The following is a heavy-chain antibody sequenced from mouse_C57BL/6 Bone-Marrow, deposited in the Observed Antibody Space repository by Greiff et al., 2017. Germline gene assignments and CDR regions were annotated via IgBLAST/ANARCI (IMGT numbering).Heavy chain of an antibody. Sequence: VQLQQSGAELVRPGASVTLSCKASGYTFTDYEMHWVKQTPVHGLEWIGAIDPETGGTAYNQKFKGKAILTADKSSSTAYMELRSLTSEDSAVYYCTRRGYGPPMDYWGQGTSVTVSS. CDR3: TRRGYGPPMDY. J-gene: IGHJ4*01. V-gene: IGHV1-15*01. CDR2: IDPETGGT. D-gene: IGHD1-1*01. CDR1: GYTFTDYE.